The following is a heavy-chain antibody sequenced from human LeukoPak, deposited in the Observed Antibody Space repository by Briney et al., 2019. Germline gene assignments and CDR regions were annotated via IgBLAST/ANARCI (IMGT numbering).Heavy chain of an antibody. V-gene: IGHV1-69*05. D-gene: IGHD3-22*01. Sequence: SVKVSCKASVGTLSSYAISWVRQAHGQGLEWMGGIILIFGTANYAQKFQGRVTITTDESTSTAYMELSSLRSEDTAVYYCASTPRTGYYDSSGYYYRYFDYWGQGTLVTVSS. CDR3: ASTPRTGYYDSSGYYYRYFDY. J-gene: IGHJ4*02. CDR1: VGTLSSYA. CDR2: IILIFGTA.